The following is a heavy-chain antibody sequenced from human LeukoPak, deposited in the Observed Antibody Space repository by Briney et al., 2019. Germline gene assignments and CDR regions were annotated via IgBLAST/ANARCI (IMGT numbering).Heavy chain of an antibody. CDR1: GYTFTGYY. V-gene: IGHV1-2*02. CDR2: INPNSGGT. CDR3: ARGIAVAGRRILPTYYFDY. Sequence: ASVKVSCKASGYTFTGYYMHWVRQAPGQGLEWMGWINPNSGGTNYAQKFQGRVTMTRDTTISTAYMELSRLRSDDTAVYYCARGIAVAGRRILPTYYFDYWGQGTLVTVSS. D-gene: IGHD6-19*01. J-gene: IGHJ4*02.